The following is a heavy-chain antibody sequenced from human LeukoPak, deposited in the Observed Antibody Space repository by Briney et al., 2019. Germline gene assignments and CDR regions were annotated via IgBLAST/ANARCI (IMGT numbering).Heavy chain of an antibody. CDR2: INPNSGGT. Sequence: ASVKVSCKDSGYTFTGYYMHWVRQAPGQGHEWMGWINPNSGGTNYAQKFQGRVTMTRDTSISTAYMELSRLRSDDTAVYYCAREAGYCSGGSCQGYFDYWGQGTLVTVSS. CDR1: GYTFTGYY. J-gene: IGHJ4*02. D-gene: IGHD2-15*01. V-gene: IGHV1-2*02. CDR3: AREAGYCSGGSCQGYFDY.